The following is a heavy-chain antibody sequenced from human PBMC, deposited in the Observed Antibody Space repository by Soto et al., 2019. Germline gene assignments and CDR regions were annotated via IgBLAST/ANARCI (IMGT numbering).Heavy chain of an antibody. CDR1: GFTFSSYG. D-gene: IGHD3-10*01. CDR3: ARDPGGGFDP. V-gene: IGHV3-33*01. CDR2: IWYDGSNK. Sequence: QVQLVESGGGVVQPGRSLRLSCAASGFTFSSYGMHWVRQAPGKGLEWVAVIWYDGSNKYYADSVKGRFTISRDNSKNTLYLQMNGLRAEDTAVYYCARDPGGGFDPWGQGTLVTVSS. J-gene: IGHJ5*02.